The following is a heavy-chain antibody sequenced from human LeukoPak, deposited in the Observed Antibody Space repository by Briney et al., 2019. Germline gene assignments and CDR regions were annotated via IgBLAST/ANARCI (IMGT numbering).Heavy chain of an antibody. Sequence: GGSLRLSCAASGFTVSTNFMGWVRQAPGKGLEWASVIYGGGSTYYADSVKGRFTISRDTSKNTLYLQMNSLRAEDTAVYYCARDRGGRGFTYGQPLDFWGQGTLVTVSS. CDR3: ARDRGGRGFTYGQPLDF. CDR2: IYGGGST. V-gene: IGHV3-53*01. J-gene: IGHJ4*02. D-gene: IGHD5-18*01. CDR1: GFTVSTNF.